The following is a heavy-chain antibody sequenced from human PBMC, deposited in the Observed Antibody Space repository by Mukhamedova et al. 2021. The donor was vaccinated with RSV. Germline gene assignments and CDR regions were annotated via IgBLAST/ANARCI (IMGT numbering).Heavy chain of an antibody. J-gene: IGHJ4*02. V-gene: IGHV3-30-3*01. D-gene: IGHD1-26*01. CDR3: ARDRRVGATTDALNY. Sequence: YDGSNKYYADSVKGRFTISRDNSKNTLYLQMNSLRAEDTAVYYCARDRRVGATTDALNYWGQGTLVTVSS. CDR2: YDGSNK.